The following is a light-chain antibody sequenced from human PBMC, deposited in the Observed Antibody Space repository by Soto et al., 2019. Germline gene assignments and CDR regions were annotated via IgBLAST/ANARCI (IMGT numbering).Light chain of an antibody. Sequence: DIQMTQSPSFLSASVGARVTITCRASHSISSYLNWYQQKPGKATERLIYAASSLKSEVPSMFSGSGSGTEFTLTISSLQPEDFATYYCQHSYSTPYTFGQGTKVDIK. CDR1: HSISSY. CDR2: AAS. J-gene: IGKJ2*01. CDR3: QHSYSTPYT. V-gene: IGKV1-39*01.